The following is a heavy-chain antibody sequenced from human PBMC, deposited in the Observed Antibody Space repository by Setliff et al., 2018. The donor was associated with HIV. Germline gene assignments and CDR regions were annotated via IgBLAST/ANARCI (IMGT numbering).Heavy chain of an antibody. V-gene: IGHV5-51*01. D-gene: IGHD1-26*01. J-gene: IGHJ4*02. CDR3: IRRRRAPGTEDLEAV. CDR2: IYPGDSVT. Sequence: PGESLKISCKASGYVFTNYWIGWVRQMPGKGLEWIGVIYPGDSVTRYGPSFQGQVFISADRSITTAYLEWSSLKPSDTAMYYCIRRRRAPGTEDLEAVWVQGTLVTVSS. CDR1: GYVFTNYW.